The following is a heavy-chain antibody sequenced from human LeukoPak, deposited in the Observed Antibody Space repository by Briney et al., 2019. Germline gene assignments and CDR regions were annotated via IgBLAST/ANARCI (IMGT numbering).Heavy chain of an antibody. CDR2: ISYDGSNK. D-gene: IGHD6-13*01. J-gene: IGHJ4*02. Sequence: GRSLRLSCAASGFTFSSYGMHWVRQAPGKGLEWVAVISYDGSNKYYADSVKGRFTISRDNSKNTLYLQMNSLRAEDTAVYYCAKEGHGSSLDYWGQGTLVTVSS. CDR1: GFTFSSYG. V-gene: IGHV3-30*18. CDR3: AKEGHGSSLDY.